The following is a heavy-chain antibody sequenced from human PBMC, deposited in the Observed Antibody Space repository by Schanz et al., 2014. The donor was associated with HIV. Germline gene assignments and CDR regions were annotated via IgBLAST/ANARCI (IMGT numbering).Heavy chain of an antibody. V-gene: IGHV3-21*01. J-gene: IGHJ6*02. CDR3: ARGSGPYYYYYGMAV. CDR1: RLTFSGYS. Sequence: EVQLVESGGGLVKPGGSLRLACAGSRLTFSGYSMNWVRQAPGKGLEWVSSISSSSTYIFYADSVKGRFTISRDNSKNTLYLQMNSLRADDTAVYYCARGSGPYYYYYGMAVWGQGTTVTVSS. CDR2: ISSSSTYI. D-gene: IGHD3-10*01.